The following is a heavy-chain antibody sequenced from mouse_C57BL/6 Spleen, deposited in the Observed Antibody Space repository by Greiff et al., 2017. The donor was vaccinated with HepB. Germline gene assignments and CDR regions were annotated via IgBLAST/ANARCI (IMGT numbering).Heavy chain of an antibody. J-gene: IGHJ1*03. D-gene: IGHD1-1*01. V-gene: IGHV1-52*01. CDR1: GYTFTSYW. CDR2: IDPSDSET. Sequence: QVQLQQSGAELVRPGSSVKLSCKASGYTFTSYWMHWVKQRPIQGLEWIGNIDPSDSETHYNQKFKDKATLTVDKSSSTAYMQLSSLTSEDSAVYYCARGRRNWYFDVWGTGTTVTVSS. CDR3: ARGRRNWYFDV.